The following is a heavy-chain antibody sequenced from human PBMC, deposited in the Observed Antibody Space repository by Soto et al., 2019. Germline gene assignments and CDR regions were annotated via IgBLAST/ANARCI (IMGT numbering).Heavy chain of an antibody. J-gene: IGHJ6*03. CDR1: GFSLSTSGVG. CDR2: IYWDDDK. CDR3: IQVRCGGYCSQSCPSSYYSGGDV. Sequence: SGPTLVNPTQTLTLTCTLSGFSLSTSGVGVGWIRQPPGKALEWLALIYWDDDKRYSPSLKSRLTITKDTSKNQVVLTMTNMELVDTATFFFIQVRCGGYCSQSCPSSYYSGGDVGGKG. V-gene: IGHV2-5*02. D-gene: IGHD2-21*02.